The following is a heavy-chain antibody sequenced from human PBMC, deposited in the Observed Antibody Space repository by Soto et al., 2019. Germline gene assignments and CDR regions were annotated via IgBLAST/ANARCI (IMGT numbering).Heavy chain of an antibody. CDR1: GFSFISYA. CDR3: ARDRERDAWYEDY. D-gene: IGHD6-13*01. V-gene: IGHV3-23*02. CDR2: ISGRDGST. J-gene: IGHJ4*02. Sequence: GGSLRLSCVASGFSFISYAMICFRQAPGKGLEWVSVISGRDGSTYYGDSVKGRFTISRDNSKNTLYLQMNSLRAEDTAVYYCARDRERDAWYEDYWGQGTLVTVSS.